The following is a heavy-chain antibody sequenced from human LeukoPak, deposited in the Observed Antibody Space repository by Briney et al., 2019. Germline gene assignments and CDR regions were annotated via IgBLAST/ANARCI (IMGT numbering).Heavy chain of an antibody. CDR2: INHSGST. V-gene: IGHV4-34*01. J-gene: IGHJ4*02. Sequence: PSETLSLTCAVYGGSFSGYYWSWIRQPPGKGLEWIGEINHSGSTNYNPSLKSRVTISVDRSKNQFSLKLSSVTAADTAVYYCARVGEDYYDSSGYWRGFFDYWGQGTLVTVSS. CDR1: GGSFSGYY. D-gene: IGHD3-22*01. CDR3: ARVGEDYYDSSGYWRGFFDY.